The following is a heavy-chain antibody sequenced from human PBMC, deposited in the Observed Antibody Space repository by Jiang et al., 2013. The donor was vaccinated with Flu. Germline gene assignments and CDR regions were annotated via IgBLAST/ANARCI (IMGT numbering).Heavy chain of an antibody. J-gene: IGHJ6*02. CDR3: ARGYEGATTIQLLDYYGMDV. Sequence: KSRVTISVDTSKNQFSLKLSSVTAADTAVYYCARGYEGATTIQLLDYYGMDVWGQGTTVTVSS. V-gene: IGHV4-30-2*04. D-gene: IGHD1-26*01.